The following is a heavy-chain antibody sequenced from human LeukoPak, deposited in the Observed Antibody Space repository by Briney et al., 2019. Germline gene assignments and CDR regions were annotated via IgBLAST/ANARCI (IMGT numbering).Heavy chain of an antibody. V-gene: IGHV3-30*02. CDR3: AKLSCSSSWYNFDY. Sequence: AGGSLRLSCAASGFTFSSYGMHWVRQAPGKGLEWVAFIRYDGSNKYYADSVKGRFTISRDNSKNTLYLQMNSLRAEDTAVYYCAKLSCSSSWYNFDYWGQGTLVTVSS. J-gene: IGHJ4*02. D-gene: IGHD6-13*01. CDR2: IRYDGSNK. CDR1: GFTFSSYG.